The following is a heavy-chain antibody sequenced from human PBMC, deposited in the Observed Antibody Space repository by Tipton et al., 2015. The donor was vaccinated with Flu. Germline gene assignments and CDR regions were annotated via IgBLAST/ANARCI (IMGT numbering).Heavy chain of an antibody. J-gene: IGHJ4*02. CDR1: GFTFSSYA. V-gene: IGHV3-30*04. D-gene: IGHD3-22*01. Sequence: SLRLSCAASGFTFSSYAMHWVRQAPGKGLEWVAVISYDGSNKYYADSVKGRFTISRDNSRNTLYPQMNSLRAEDTAVYYCARASYYYDSSGYDPADYWGQGTLVTVSS. CDR2: ISYDGSNK. CDR3: ARASYYYDSSGYDPADY.